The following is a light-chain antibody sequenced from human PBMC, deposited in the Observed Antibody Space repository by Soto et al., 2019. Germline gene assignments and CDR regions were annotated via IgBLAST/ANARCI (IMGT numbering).Light chain of an antibody. J-gene: IGKJ1*01. Sequence: DIVLTQSPGNLYLSRGERATLSCRASQSVSSSYLAWYQQQPGQAPRLLMYGASSRATGIPARFSVSGSGTEFTLPISSLQSDEFAFYDCQQYNSRWTCGQ. CDR2: GAS. CDR3: QQYNSRWT. V-gene: IGKV3-15*01. CDR1: QSVSSSY.